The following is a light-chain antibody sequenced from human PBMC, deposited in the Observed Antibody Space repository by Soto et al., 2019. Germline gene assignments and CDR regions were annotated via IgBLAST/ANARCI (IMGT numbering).Light chain of an antibody. CDR1: QSMNSW. Sequence: DIQLTQSPSTLSASVRDRVTITCRASQSMNSWLAWYQQKPGEAPKVLIYDASSLESGVPSRFSGSGSGTEFTLTIGSLQPEDFATYYCLRYNAFSQTFGQGTKVDIK. CDR2: DAS. CDR3: LRYNAFSQT. J-gene: IGKJ1*01. V-gene: IGKV1-5*01.